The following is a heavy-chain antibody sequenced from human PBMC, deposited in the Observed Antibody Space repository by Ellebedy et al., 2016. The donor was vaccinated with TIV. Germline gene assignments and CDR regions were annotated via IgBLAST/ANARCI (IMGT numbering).Heavy chain of an antibody. V-gene: IGHV4-59*08. CDR3: ARGKVLFDY. Sequence: MPSETLSLTCIVSGGSISSYFWSWIRQPPGKGLEWIGYINYSGSTNNNPSLRSRVIISVDTSKNQFSLKLTSVTAADTAVYYCARGKVLFDYWGQGTLVIVSS. CDR1: GGSISSYF. J-gene: IGHJ4*02. CDR2: INYSGST.